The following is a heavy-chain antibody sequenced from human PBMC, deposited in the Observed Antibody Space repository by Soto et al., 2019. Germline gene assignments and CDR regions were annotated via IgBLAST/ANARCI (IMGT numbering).Heavy chain of an antibody. Sequence: SETLSLTCTVSGGSISSGGYYWSWIRQHPGKGLEWIGYIYYSGSTYYNPSLKSRVTISVDTSKNQFSLKLSSVTAADTAVYYCAGDYGGNSEFDYWGQGTLVTVSS. CDR1: GGSISSGGYY. J-gene: IGHJ4*02. CDR2: IYYSGST. V-gene: IGHV4-31*03. D-gene: IGHD4-17*01. CDR3: AGDYGGNSEFDY.